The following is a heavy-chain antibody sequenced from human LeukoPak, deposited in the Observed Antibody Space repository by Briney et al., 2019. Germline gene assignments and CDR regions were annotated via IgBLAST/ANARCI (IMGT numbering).Heavy chain of an antibody. V-gene: IGHV4-59*01. CDR2: ISYSGST. CDR1: GDSISSYY. J-gene: IGHJ4*02. CDR3: ARALAPYGDYAFDY. D-gene: IGHD4-17*01. Sequence: SETLSLTCTVSGDSISSYYWTWIRQPPGKGLEWIGHISYSGSTNYNPSLKSRVTISVDTSKSQFSLKLSSVTAADAAVYYCARALAPYGDYAFDYWGQGTLVTVSS.